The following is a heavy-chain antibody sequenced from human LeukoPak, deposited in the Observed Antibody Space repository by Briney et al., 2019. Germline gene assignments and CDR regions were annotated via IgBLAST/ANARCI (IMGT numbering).Heavy chain of an antibody. D-gene: IGHD3-22*01. Sequence: GGSLRLSCAASGFTFSSYAMSWVRQAPGKGLEWVSGFSGGDSSTYYADSVKGRFAISRDNSKNTLYLQMNSLRAEDTAVYYCAKSPLIAAAGTARTYYYDSSGYYVDYWGQGTLVTVSS. CDR2: FSGGDSST. V-gene: IGHV3-23*01. J-gene: IGHJ4*02. CDR1: GFTFSSYA. CDR3: AKSPLIAAAGTARTYYYDSSGYYVDY.